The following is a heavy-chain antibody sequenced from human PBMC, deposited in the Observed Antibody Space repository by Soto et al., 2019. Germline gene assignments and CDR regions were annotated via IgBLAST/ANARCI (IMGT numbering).Heavy chain of an antibody. Sequence: GGSLRLSCAASGFTFSSYAMSWVRQAPGKGLEWVSAISGSGGSTYYADSVKGRFTISRDNSKNTLYLQMNSLRAEDTAVYYCAKDQREWEQLGVFDYWGQGTLVTVSS. D-gene: IGHD6-6*01. J-gene: IGHJ4*02. CDR3: AKDQREWEQLGVFDY. CDR2: ISGSGGST. CDR1: GFTFSSYA. V-gene: IGHV3-23*01.